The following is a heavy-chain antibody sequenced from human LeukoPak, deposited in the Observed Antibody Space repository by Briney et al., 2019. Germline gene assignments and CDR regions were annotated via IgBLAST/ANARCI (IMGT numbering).Heavy chain of an antibody. D-gene: IGHD1-1*01. V-gene: IGHV4-34*01. Sequence: SETLSLTCAVYGGSFSGYYWSWIRQPPGKGLEWIGEINHSGSTNYNPSLKSRVTMSVDTSKSQFSLNLRSLTAADTAVYYCARYVPVRTGTTRASFDYWGQGTLVTVSS. J-gene: IGHJ4*02. CDR3: ARYVPVRTGTTRASFDY. CDR1: GGSFSGYY. CDR2: INHSGST.